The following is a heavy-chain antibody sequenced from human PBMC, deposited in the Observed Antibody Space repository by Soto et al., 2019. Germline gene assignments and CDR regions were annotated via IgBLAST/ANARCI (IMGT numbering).Heavy chain of an antibody. V-gene: IGHV1-18*01. CDR1: GYTFTSYG. CDR2: ISAYNGNT. J-gene: IGHJ5*02. Sequence: ASVKVSCKASGYTFTSYGISWVLQAPGQGLEWMGWISAYNGNTNYAQKLQGRVTMTTDTSTSTAYMELRSLRSDDTAVYYCARESFELGWFDPWSQGTLVTVSS. D-gene: IGHD3-16*01. CDR3: ARESFELGWFDP.